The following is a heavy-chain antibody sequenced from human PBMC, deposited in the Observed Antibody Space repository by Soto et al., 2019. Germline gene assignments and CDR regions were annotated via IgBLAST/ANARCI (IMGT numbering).Heavy chain of an antibody. CDR2: ISGSGGST. CDR1: GFTFSSYA. V-gene: IGHV3-23*01. D-gene: IGHD6-13*01. CDR3: AKEGALPYSSSWYYFNY. J-gene: IGHJ4*02. Sequence: GGSLRLSCAASGFTFSSYAMSWVRQAPGKGLEWVSAISGSGGSTYYADSVKGRFTISRDNSKNTRYLQMNSLRAEDTAVYYCAKEGALPYSSSWYYFNYWGQGTLVTVSS.